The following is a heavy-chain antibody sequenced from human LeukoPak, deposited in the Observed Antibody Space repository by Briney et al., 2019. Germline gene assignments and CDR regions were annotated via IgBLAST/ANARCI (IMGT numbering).Heavy chain of an antibody. J-gene: IGHJ5*02. Sequence: GASVKVSCKASGDTFTSYAISWVRQAPGQGLEWMGWINPNSGNTGYVQKFQGRVTITRNTAISTVYMELSSLRSEDTAVYYCARGHLQAPVYSTSWYRASNWFDPWGQGTLVTVSS. V-gene: IGHV1-8*03. D-gene: IGHD6-13*01. CDR1: GDTFTSYA. CDR3: ARGHLQAPVYSTSWYRASNWFDP. CDR2: INPNSGNT.